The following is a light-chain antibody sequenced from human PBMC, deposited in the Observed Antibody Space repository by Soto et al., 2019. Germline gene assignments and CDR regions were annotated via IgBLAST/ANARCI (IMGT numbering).Light chain of an antibody. J-gene: IGKJ1*01. CDR1: QSISRF. V-gene: IGKV1-5*01. Sequence: DIQMTQSPSTLSASLGDRVTITCPASQSISRFLAWYQHQPGKAPELLIYDASTLESGVPSRFSGTGSGTEFTFSITSLQPDDFATYYCQQYNSYSRTFGQGTKVDIK. CDR2: DAS. CDR3: QQYNSYSRT.